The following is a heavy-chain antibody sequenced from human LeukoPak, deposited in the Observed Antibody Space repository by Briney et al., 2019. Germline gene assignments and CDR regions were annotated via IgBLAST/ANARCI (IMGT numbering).Heavy chain of an antibody. CDR1: SDSISSGDYY. V-gene: IGHV4-30-4*01. CDR3: AREHKSYGDYPYYFDS. J-gene: IGHJ4*02. D-gene: IGHD4-17*01. CDR2: INKNGST. Sequence: SQTLSLTCTVSSDSISSGDYYWSWIRQPAGKGLEFIGYINKNGSTYYNPPLKSRVSISIGTSKNQFSLKLTSVTAADTAVYFCAREHKSYGDYPYYFDSWGQGTLVTVSS.